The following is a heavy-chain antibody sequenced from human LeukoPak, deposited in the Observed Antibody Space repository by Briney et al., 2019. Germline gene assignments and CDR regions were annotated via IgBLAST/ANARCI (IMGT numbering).Heavy chain of an antibody. CDR3: AKGSGYSDY. Sequence: GGSLRLSCVVSGFTVSNYAMHWVRQAPGKGLEWVSGISWNSGTIGYADSVKGRFTISRDNAKNFLYLQMNSLRAEDTAFYYCAKGSGYSDYWGQGSLVTVSS. V-gene: IGHV3-9*01. CDR2: ISWNSGTI. J-gene: IGHJ4*02. D-gene: IGHD3-3*01. CDR1: GFTVSNYA.